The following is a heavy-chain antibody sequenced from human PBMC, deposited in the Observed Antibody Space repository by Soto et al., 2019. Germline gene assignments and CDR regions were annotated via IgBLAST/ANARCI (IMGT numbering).Heavy chain of an antibody. V-gene: IGHV3-23*01. CDR2: ISGSGSRT. CDR3: AKDKDKVSTICDY. D-gene: IGHD5-12*01. J-gene: IGHJ4*02. Sequence: EVQLLESGGGLVQPGGSLRLSCTASGFTFNSYAMNWVRQAPGKGLEWVSGISGSGSRTYSADSVKGRFTISRDNSKNTLYLQMNSLRAEDTAVYYCAKDKDKVSTICDYWGQGTLVAVSS. CDR1: GFTFNSYA.